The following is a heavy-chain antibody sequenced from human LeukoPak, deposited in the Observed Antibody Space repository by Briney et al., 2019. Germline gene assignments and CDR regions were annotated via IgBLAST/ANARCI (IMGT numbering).Heavy chain of an antibody. CDR3: VFRGLIPSYLDY. V-gene: IGHV1-18*01. Sequence: ASVKVSCKASGYSYITFGISWVRQAPGQGLQWMGRISVYNGDTDFAQNFQDRITMTRDTSTKTAYLELKSLRSDDTAMYYCVFRGLIPSYLDYWGQGTLVTVSS. J-gene: IGHJ4*02. CDR2: ISVYNGDT. CDR1: GYSYITFG. D-gene: IGHD3-10*01.